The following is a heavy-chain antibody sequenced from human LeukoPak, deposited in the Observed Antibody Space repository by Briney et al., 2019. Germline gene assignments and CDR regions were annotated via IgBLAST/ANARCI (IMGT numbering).Heavy chain of an antibody. Sequence: ASVKVSCKASDYTFTSYRISWVRQAPGQGLEWMGWISAYNGNTNYAQKLQGRVTMTTDTSTSTAYMELRSLRSDDTAVYYCARDNYYDSSGYYYLPWGRGTPVTVSS. CDR1: DYTFTSYR. CDR2: ISAYNGNT. V-gene: IGHV1-18*01. D-gene: IGHD3-22*01. CDR3: ARDNYYDSSGYYYLP. J-gene: IGHJ5*02.